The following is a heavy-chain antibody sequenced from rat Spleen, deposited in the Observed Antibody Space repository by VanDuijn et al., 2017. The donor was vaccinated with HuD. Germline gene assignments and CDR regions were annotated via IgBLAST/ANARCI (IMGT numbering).Heavy chain of an antibody. Sequence: EVQLVESGGGLVQPGRSLKLSCVASGFTFNNYWMTWIRQAPGKGLEWVASITNSGGNTYYPDSVRGRFTISRDNAISTLYLQMNSLRSEDTATYYCIRSIRVSRGFVMDAWGQGASATVSS. CDR1: GFTFNNYW. J-gene: IGHJ4*01. CDR2: ITNSGGNT. D-gene: IGHD1-4*01. CDR3: IRSIRVSRGFVMDA. V-gene: IGHV5-31*01.